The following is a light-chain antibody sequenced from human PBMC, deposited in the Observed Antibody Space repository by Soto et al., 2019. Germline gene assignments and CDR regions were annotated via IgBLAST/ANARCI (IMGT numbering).Light chain of an antibody. CDR1: GGDFGSSTY. CDR2: EVN. V-gene: IGLV2-14*01. J-gene: IGLJ3*02. CDR3: SSYTTTNSWV. Sequence: QSALIQPASVSGSPGQSLIISCTGTGGDFGSSTYVSWYQQHSDTAPKVVIYEVNKRPSGVSSRFSGAKSGSTASLTISGLQGDDEATYFCSSYTTTNSWVFGGGTKLTVL.